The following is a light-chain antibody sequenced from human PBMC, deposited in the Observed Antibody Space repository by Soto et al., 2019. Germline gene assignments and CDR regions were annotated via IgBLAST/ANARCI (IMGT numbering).Light chain of an antibody. Sequence: EIVLTQSPDTLSLSPGERSTLSCSASKSFSRSYLAWYQQKPGQAPRLLIYGASTRATGIPARFSGSGSGTDFTLTISRLEPEDFALYYCQQYGGSPITFGLGTRLEIK. CDR2: GAS. CDR1: KSFSRSY. CDR3: QQYGGSPIT. V-gene: IGKV3-20*01. J-gene: IGKJ5*01.